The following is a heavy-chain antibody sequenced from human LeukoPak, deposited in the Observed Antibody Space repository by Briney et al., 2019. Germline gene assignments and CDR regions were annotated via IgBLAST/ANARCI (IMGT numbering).Heavy chain of an antibody. V-gene: IGHV4-4*02. CDR1: GGSIGSNYW. CDR3: ARDSAWAIYSYGIVANHYYYYMDV. D-gene: IGHD5-18*01. Sequence: SETLSLTCAVSGGSIGSNYWWTWVRQAPGKGLEWIGAIYYSGKSNYNPSLMSRVTISVDKSKNRFSLKLSSVTAADTAVYYCARDSAWAIYSYGIVANHYYYYMDVWGKGTTVTISS. CDR2: IYYSGKS. J-gene: IGHJ6*03.